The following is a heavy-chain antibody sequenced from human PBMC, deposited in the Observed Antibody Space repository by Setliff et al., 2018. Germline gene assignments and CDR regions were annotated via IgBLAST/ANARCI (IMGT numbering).Heavy chain of an antibody. CDR2: FSGSSSTI. V-gene: IGHV3-48*01. J-gene: IGHJ4*02. CDR1: GFTFSSYS. CDR3: ARSGNYRVDY. Sequence: GGSLRLSCAASGFTFSSYSMNWVRQAPGKGLEWVSYFSGSSSTIRYADSVKGRFTISRDNAKNSLYLQMNSLRAEDTAVYYCARSGNYRVDYWGQGTLVTVSS. D-gene: IGHD1-26*01.